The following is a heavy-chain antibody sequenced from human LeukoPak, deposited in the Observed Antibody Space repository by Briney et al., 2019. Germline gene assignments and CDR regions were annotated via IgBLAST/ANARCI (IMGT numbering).Heavy chain of an antibody. CDR3: ARPHGSGWLHYFDY. D-gene: IGHD6-19*01. J-gene: IGHJ4*02. V-gene: IGHV4-34*01. CDR2: INHSGST. CDR1: GGSFSGYY. Sequence: PSETLSLTCAVYGGSFSGYYWSWIRQPPGKGLEWIGEINHSGSTNYNPSLKSRVTISVDTSKNQFSLKLSSVTAADTAVYYCARPHGSGWLHYFDYWGQGTLVTVSS.